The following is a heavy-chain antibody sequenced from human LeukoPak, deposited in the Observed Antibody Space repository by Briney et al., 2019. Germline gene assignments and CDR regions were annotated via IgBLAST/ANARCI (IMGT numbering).Heavy chain of an antibody. CDR1: GGSISSSGFY. D-gene: IGHD4-17*01. CDR2: IYDSGGT. J-gene: IGHJ4*02. CDR3: ARHDYGDKNFDY. Sequence: TSETPSLTCTVSGGSISSSGFYWGWIRQPPGKGPEWIGSIYDSGGTYYNPSLKSRVTISVNMSNNQFSLKLSSVTAADTAVYYCARHDYGDKNFDYWGQGTLVTVSS. V-gene: IGHV4-39*01.